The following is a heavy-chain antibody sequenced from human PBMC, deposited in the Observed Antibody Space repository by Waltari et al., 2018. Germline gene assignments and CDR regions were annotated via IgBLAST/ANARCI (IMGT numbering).Heavy chain of an antibody. CDR2: INPNSGGT. CDR3: ARDRGPKGAGWFDP. CDR1: VYTFTGYY. Sequence: QVQLVQSGAEVKKPGAAVKVSCKASVYTFTGYYMHWVRQAPGQGLEWMGWINPNSGGTNYAQKFQGRVTMTRDTSISTAYMELSRLRSDDTAVYYCARDRGPKGAGWFDPWGQGTLVTVSS. J-gene: IGHJ5*02. D-gene: IGHD3-10*01. V-gene: IGHV1-2*02.